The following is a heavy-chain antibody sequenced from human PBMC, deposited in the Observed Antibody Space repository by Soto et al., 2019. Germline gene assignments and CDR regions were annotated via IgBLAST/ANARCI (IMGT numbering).Heavy chain of an antibody. V-gene: IGHV3-30*18. CDR2: ISYAGGHK. J-gene: IGHJ6*01. CDR1: GFIFSKYG. D-gene: IGHD2-15*01. Sequence: QVQLVESGGGVVQPGRSLTLSCAASGFIFSKYGVHWVRQTPGKGLEWVALISYAGGHKFYTDSVKGRFTISRDNSKNTLLLQMNSLRAGETAVYYCVKLGLPDVSVATVLDVWGQGTTVIVSS. CDR3: VKLGLPDVSVATVLDV.